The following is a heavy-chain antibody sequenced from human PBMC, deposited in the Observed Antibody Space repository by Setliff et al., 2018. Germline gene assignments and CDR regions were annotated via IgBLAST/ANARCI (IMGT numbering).Heavy chain of an antibody. D-gene: IGHD2-15*01. CDR1: GFTFGDFA. J-gene: IGHJ6*02. Sequence: GGSLRLSCAASGFTFGDFAMTWVRQAPGKGLEWVSGIGGRGISTYYADSVKGRFIISRDNSENTLYLQMNSLRAEDTAVYYCAKDGGPLRAATVTYYYYYYGMDVWGQGTTVTVSS. CDR3: AKDGGPLRAATVTYYYYYYGMDV. V-gene: IGHV3-23*01. CDR2: IGGRGIST.